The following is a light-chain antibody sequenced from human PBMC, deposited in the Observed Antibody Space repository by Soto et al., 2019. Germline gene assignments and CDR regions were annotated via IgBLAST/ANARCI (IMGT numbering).Light chain of an antibody. CDR2: TNN. J-gene: IGLJ1*01. V-gene: IGLV1-44*01. Sequence: QSVLTQPPSTSGTPGQRVAISCSGSSPNIGSNIVNWYQQLPGTAPKLLIYTNNQRPSGVPDRFSGSKSGTSASLAISGLQSEDEADYYCVAWDDSLNGQVFGTGTKVTVL. CDR1: SPNIGSNI. CDR3: VAWDDSLNGQV.